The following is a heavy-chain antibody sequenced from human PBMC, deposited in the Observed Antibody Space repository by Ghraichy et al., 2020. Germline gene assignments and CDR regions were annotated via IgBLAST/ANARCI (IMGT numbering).Heavy chain of an antibody. Sequence: GSLRLSCAASGFTFDDYAMHWVRQAPGKGLEWVSLISGDGGSTYYADSVKGRFTISRDNSKNSLYLQMNSLRTEDTALYYCAKDSGRYYDSSKYGMDVWGQGTTVTVSS. CDR3: AKDSGRYYDSSKYGMDV. V-gene: IGHV3-43*02. CDR1: GFTFDDYA. CDR2: ISGDGGST. J-gene: IGHJ6*02. D-gene: IGHD3-22*01.